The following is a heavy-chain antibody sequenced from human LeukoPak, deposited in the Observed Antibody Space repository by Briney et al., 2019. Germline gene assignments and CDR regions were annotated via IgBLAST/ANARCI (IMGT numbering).Heavy chain of an antibody. CDR2: IYTSGST. D-gene: IGHD3-22*01. CDR1: GDSISSSRHY. J-gene: IGHJ4*02. Sequence: SQTLSLTCTVSGDSISSSRHYWSWIRQPAGKGLEWIGRIYTSGSTNYNPSLKSRVTISGDTSKNQFSLRLSSVTAADTAVYYCARASYSYDINGWVPFDYWGQGTLVTVSS. V-gene: IGHV4-61*02. CDR3: ARASYSYDINGWVPFDY.